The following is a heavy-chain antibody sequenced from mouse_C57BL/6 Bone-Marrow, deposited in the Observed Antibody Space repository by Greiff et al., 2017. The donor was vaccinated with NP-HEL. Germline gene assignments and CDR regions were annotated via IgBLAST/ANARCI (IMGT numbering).Heavy chain of an antibody. V-gene: IGHV1-69*01. J-gene: IGHJ2*01. CDR3: ARSSTMDY. Sequence: QVQLKQPGAELVMPGASVKLSCKASGYTFTSYWMHWVKQRPGQGLEWIGEIDPSDSYTNYNQKFKGKSTLTVDKSTSTDYMQLSSLTSEDSAVYYCARSSTMDYWGQGTTLTVSS. CDR1: GYTFTSYW. D-gene: IGHD2-1*01. CDR2: IDPSDSYT.